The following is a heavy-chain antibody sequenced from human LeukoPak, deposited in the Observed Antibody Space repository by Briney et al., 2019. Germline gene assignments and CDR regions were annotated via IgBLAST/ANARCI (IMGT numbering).Heavy chain of an antibody. CDR3: AELGITMIGGV. Sequence: GGSLRLSCAASGFTFSNYTMNWVRQAPGKGLEWVSSISSSSSYIYYADSVKGRFTISRDNAKNSLYLQMNSLRAEDTAVYYCAELGITMIGGVWGKGTTVTISS. CDR2: ISSSSSYI. V-gene: IGHV3-21*01. J-gene: IGHJ6*04. CDR1: GFTFSNYT. D-gene: IGHD3-10*02.